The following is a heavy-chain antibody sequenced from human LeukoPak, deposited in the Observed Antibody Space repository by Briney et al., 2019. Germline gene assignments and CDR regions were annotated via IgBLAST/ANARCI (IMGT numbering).Heavy chain of an antibody. CDR1: GYTFTSYD. Sequence: ASVKVSCKASGYTFTSYDINWVRQATGQGLEWMGWMNPNSGNTGYAQKFQGRVTMTRNTSISTAYMELSSLRSGDTAVYYCAVGYCSGGSCTDAFDIWGQGTMVTVSS. J-gene: IGHJ3*02. CDR3: AVGYCSGGSCTDAFDI. CDR2: MNPNSGNT. V-gene: IGHV1-8*01. D-gene: IGHD2-15*01.